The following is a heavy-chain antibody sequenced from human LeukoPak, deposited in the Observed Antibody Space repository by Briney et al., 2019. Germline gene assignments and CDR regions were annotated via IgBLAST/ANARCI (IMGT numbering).Heavy chain of an antibody. Sequence: PSETLSLTCTVSGGSISSTNYYWGWIRQPPGKGLEWIGNIYYSGSTYYNPSLRSRVTMSVDTSKNQFSLKLSSVTAADTALYFCARIPTNAVPAAHNGFDIWGQGTMVTVSS. CDR3: ARIPTNAVPAAHNGFDI. D-gene: IGHD2-2*01. V-gene: IGHV4-39*01. CDR2: IYYSGST. J-gene: IGHJ3*02. CDR1: GGSISSTNYY.